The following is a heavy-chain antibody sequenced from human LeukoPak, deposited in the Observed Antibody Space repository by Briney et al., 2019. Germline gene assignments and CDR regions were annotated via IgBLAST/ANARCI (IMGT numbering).Heavy chain of an antibody. J-gene: IGHJ4*02. V-gene: IGHV1-2*02. CDR2: INPNSGGT. CDR1: GYTFTGYY. D-gene: IGHD4-17*01. Sequence: ASVKVSCKASGYTFTGYYMHWVRQAPGQGLEWMGWINPNSGGTNYAQKFQGRVTMTRDTSISTAYMELSRLRSDDTAVYYCARDRTVMYYFDYWDQGTLVTVSS. CDR3: ARDRTVMYYFDY.